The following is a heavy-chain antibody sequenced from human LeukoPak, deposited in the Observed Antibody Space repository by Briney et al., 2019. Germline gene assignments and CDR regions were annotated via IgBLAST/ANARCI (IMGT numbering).Heavy chain of an antibody. Sequence: SETLSLTCTVSGGSISSYYWSWIRQPPGKGLEWIGEINHSGSTNYNPSLKSRVTISVDTSKNQFSLKLSSVTAADTAVYYCARGRLFRGMTMVRGIGTYNWVDPWGQGTLVTVSS. J-gene: IGHJ5*02. CDR2: INHSGST. D-gene: IGHD3-10*01. CDR3: ARGRLFRGMTMVRGIGTYNWVDP. V-gene: IGHV4-34*01. CDR1: GGSISSYY.